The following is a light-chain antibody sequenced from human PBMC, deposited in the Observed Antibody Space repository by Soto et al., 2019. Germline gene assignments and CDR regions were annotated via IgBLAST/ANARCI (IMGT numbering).Light chain of an antibody. CDR1: QSVSSN. CDR2: GAS. V-gene: IGKV3-15*01. Sequence: EIVMTQSPATLSVSPGERATLSCRASQSVSSNLAWYQQKPGQAPRLLIYGASTRATGIPARFSGSVSGTEFTLTISSLQSEDVAVYYCQQYNNWPLTFGGGTKVEIK. J-gene: IGKJ4*01. CDR3: QQYNNWPLT.